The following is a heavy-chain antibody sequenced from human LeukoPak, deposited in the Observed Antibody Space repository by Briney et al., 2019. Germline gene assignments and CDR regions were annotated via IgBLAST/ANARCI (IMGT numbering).Heavy chain of an antibody. CDR2: IYYSGST. CDR3: VGQQLVPADFDY. D-gene: IGHD6-6*01. V-gene: IGHV4-39*01. J-gene: IGHJ4*02. Sequence: PSATLSLTCTVSGGSISSSSYYWGWIRQPPGKGLEWIGSIYYSGSTYYNPSLKSRVTISVDTSKNQFSLKLSSVTAADTAVYYCVGQQLVPADFDYWGQGTLVTVSS. CDR1: GGSISSSSYY.